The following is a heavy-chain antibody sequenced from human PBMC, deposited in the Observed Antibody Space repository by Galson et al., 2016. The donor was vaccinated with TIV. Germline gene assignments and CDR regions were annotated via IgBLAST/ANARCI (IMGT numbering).Heavy chain of an antibody. D-gene: IGHD4-17*01. CDR2: ISYDGSDQ. J-gene: IGHJ4*02. Sequence: LRLSCAASGFTFSDYGMHWVRQAPGKGLEWVAVISYDGSDQYYAGSVKGRFTISRDNSKNTLYLQMNSLRSDDTAMYYCAKDPRLYGDYFLHYLDYWGQGTLVTVSS. V-gene: IGHV3-30*18. CDR3: AKDPRLYGDYFLHYLDY. CDR1: GFTFSDYG.